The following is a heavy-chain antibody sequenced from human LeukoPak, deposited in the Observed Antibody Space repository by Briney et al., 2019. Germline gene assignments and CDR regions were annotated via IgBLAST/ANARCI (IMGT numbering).Heavy chain of an antibody. CDR2: INGSGGST. CDR1: GFTFSSYA. Sequence: PGGSLRLSCAASGFTFSSYAMSWVREAPGKGREWGSAINGSGGSTYYAGSVKGRFTISGDNSKNTLYLQMNSLRAEDTAVYYCAKESIVGATSADYWGQGTLVTVSS. J-gene: IGHJ4*02. D-gene: IGHD1-26*01. V-gene: IGHV3-23*01. CDR3: AKESIVGATSADY.